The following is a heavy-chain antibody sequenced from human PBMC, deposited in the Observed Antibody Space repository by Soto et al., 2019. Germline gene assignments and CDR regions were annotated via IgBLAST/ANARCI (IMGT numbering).Heavy chain of an antibody. CDR3: ARLAPQTRSNWYSDL. Sequence: SETLSLTCTVSGGSVSSGSYYWSWIRQPPGKGLEWIGSIYYSGSTYYNPSLKSRVTMSVDTSKNQFSLRLSSVTAADTAVYDCARLAPQTRSNWYSDLWGGGTRVAASS. CDR1: GGSVSSGSYY. V-gene: IGHV4-39*01. CDR2: IYYSGST. J-gene: IGHJ2*01.